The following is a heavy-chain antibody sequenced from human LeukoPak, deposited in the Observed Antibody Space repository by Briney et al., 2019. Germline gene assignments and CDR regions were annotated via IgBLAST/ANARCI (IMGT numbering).Heavy chain of an antibody. CDR2: IYHSGST. Sequence: SETLSLTCTVSGYSISSGYFWGWIRQPPGNGLEWIGHIYHSGSTYYNPSLKSRVTISEDTSKNQFSLRLSSVTAADTAVYYCARGYCSSISCVLLDYWGQGTLVTVAS. V-gene: IGHV4-38-2*02. CDR1: GYSISSGYF. D-gene: IGHD2-2*01. CDR3: ARGYCSSISCVLLDY. J-gene: IGHJ4*02.